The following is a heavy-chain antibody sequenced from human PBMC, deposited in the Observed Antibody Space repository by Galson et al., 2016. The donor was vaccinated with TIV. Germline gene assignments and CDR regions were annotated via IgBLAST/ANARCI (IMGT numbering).Heavy chain of an antibody. CDR3: TRCWGHDNIFPGPVLWGMDV. V-gene: IGHV4-34*01. CDR1: GESFTGHY. Sequence: ETLSLTCAVYGESFTGHYLSWIRQPPGKGLEWIGEINQSGSINYNPSLKSRVTLSEDTSKSQFSLKLSSVTAAGTAVYYCTRCWGHDNIFPGPVLWGMDVWGQGTTVTVSS. CDR2: INQSGSI. D-gene: IGHD3-9*01. J-gene: IGHJ6*02.